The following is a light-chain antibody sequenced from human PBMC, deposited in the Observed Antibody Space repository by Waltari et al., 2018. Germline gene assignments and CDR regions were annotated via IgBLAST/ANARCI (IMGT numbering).Light chain of an antibody. CDR3: CSFAGSSPHVV. V-gene: IGLV2-23*01. J-gene: IGLJ2*01. CDR2: EST. CDR1: SSDLGTYNL. Sequence: QSALTQPASVSGSPGQSINISCPGTSSDLGTYNLVSWYQHHPGKAPKLMIYESTKRPSGVSNRFSGSKSGNTASLTISGLQAEDEADYYCCSFAGSSPHVVFGGGTKLTVL.